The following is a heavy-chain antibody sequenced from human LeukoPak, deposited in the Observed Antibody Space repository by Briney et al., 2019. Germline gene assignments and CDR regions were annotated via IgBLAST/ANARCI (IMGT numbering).Heavy chain of an antibody. CDR1: GFTFDDYG. D-gene: IGHD3-22*01. J-gene: IGHJ3*02. CDR2: INWNGGST. CDR3: ARTYYYDSSGLGAFDI. V-gene: IGHV3-20*04. Sequence: GGSLRLSCAASGFTFDDYGMSWVRQAPGKGLEWVSGINWNGGSTGYADSVKGRFTISRDNAKNSLYLQMSSLRAEDTALYYCARTYYYDSSGLGAFDIWGQGTMVTVSS.